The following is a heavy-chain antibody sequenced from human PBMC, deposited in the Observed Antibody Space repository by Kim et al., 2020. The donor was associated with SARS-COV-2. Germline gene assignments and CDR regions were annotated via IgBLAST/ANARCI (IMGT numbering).Heavy chain of an antibody. Sequence: SVKVSCKASGGTFSSYAISWVRQAPGQGLEWMGGIIPIFGTANYAQKIQGRVTITADESTSTAYMELSSLRSEDTAVYYCVQGYCSGGSCYSQYVYYYYGMDVWGQGTLVTVSS. CDR3: VQGYCSGGSCYSQYVYYYYGMDV. V-gene: IGHV1-69*13. CDR1: GGTFSSYA. J-gene: IGHJ6*02. D-gene: IGHD2-15*01. CDR2: IIPIFGTA.